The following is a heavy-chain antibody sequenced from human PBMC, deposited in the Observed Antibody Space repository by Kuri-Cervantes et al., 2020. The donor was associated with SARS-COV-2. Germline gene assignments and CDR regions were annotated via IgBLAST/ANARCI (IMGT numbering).Heavy chain of an antibody. J-gene: IGHJ2*01. Sequence: GESLKISCAASGFTFSSYWMSWVRQAPGKGLEWVANIKQDGSEKYYVDSVKGRFTISRDNAKNSLYLQMNSLRAEDTAVYYCARRFHQYQLPHWYFDHWGRGTLVTVSS. D-gene: IGHD2-2*01. CDR1: GFTFSSYW. CDR3: ARRFHQYQLPHWYFDH. CDR2: IKQDGSEK. V-gene: IGHV3-7*01.